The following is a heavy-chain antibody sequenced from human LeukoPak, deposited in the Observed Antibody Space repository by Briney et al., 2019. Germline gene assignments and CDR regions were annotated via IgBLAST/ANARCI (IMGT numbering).Heavy chain of an antibody. CDR2: MYYSGST. D-gene: IGHD1-26*01. Sequence: SETLSLTCTVSGGSISSSYSWSWVRQPPGKGLEWIGSMYYSGSTYYNPSLKSRVTISVDTSKNQFSLQLSSVTAADSAVYYCATYTGSRPRVFDYWGQGTLITVSS. CDR1: GGSISSSYS. V-gene: IGHV4-39*01. J-gene: IGHJ4*02. CDR3: ATYTGSRPRVFDY.